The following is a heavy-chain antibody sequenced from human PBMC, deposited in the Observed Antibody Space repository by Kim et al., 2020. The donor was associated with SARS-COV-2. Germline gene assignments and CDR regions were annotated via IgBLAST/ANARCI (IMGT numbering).Heavy chain of an antibody. CDR2: VFYSGST. Sequence: SETLSLTCTVSGDSIRGYYWSWLRQPPGKGLEWIGNVFYSGSTNYNPSLKSRVTISIHMSDNQFSLILRSVTAADTATYFCAGRRWLQHAVDDWSQGTLVTVSS. CDR1: GDSIRGYY. V-gene: IGHV4-59*08. J-gene: IGHJ4*02. D-gene: IGHD5-18*01. CDR3: AGRRWLQHAVDD.